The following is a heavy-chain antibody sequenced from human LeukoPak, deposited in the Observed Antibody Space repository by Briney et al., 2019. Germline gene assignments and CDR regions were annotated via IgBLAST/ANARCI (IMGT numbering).Heavy chain of an antibody. V-gene: IGHV3-53*01. CDR3: ARDLGSSSWQLGFDY. Sequence: GGSLRLSCAASGFTVSSNYMSWVRQAPGKGLEWVSFIYSGGSTYYADSLEGRFTISRDISKNSLYLHMSSVRAEGTDVYYSARDLGSSSWQLGFDYWGQGTMVTVSS. CDR1: GFTVSSNY. D-gene: IGHD6-13*01. CDR2: IYSGGST. J-gene: IGHJ4*02.